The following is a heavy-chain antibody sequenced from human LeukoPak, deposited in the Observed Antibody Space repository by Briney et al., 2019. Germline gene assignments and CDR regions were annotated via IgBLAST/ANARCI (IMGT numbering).Heavy chain of an antibody. V-gene: IGHV3-7*01. CDR1: EFTFSSYW. CDR3: AELGITMIGGV. J-gene: IGHJ6*04. CDR2: IKQDGSEK. Sequence: PGGSLRLSCAASEFTFSSYWMSWVRQAPGKGLEGVANIKQDGSEKYYVDSVKGRFTISRDNAKNSLYLQMNSLRAEDTAVYYCAELGITMIGGVWGKGTTVTISS. D-gene: IGHD3-10*02.